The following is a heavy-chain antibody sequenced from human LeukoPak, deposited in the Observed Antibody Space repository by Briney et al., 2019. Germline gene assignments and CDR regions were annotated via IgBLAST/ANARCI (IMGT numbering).Heavy chain of an antibody. CDR3: ARRSHEYVYLSTEESDAFDI. D-gene: IGHD3-16*01. Sequence: GGSLRLSCAASGFPFSSYWMHWVRQAPGKGLVWVSRINSDGSSTSYADSVKGRFTISRDNAKNTLYLQMNSLRAEDTAVYYCARRSHEYVYLSTEESDAFDIWGQGTMVTVSS. CDR2: INSDGSST. J-gene: IGHJ3*02. CDR1: GFPFSSYW. V-gene: IGHV3-74*01.